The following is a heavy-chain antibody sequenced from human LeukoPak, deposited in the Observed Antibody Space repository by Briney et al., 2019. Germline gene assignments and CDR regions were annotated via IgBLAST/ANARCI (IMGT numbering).Heavy chain of an antibody. D-gene: IGHD6-13*01. V-gene: IGHV3-23*01. CDR1: GLTLASYP. Sequence: PGGSLRLSCAASGLTLASYPMSWVRQAPGKGLEWLSALNSGGGDETYYADSVKGRFTISRDNSKNTLYLQMNSLRAEDTALYYCAKGSRWPNDAFDIWGQGTMVTVSS. CDR3: AKGSRWPNDAFDI. CDR2: LNSGGGDET. J-gene: IGHJ3*02.